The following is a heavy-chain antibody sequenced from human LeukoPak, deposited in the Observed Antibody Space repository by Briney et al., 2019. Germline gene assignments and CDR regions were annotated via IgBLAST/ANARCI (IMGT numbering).Heavy chain of an antibody. CDR1: GFTFSSYA. V-gene: IGHV3-23*01. J-gene: IGHJ6*02. CDR3: ARPRYCSGGSCYHSGYYGMDV. Sequence: GGSLRLSCAASGFTFSSYAMSWVRQAPGKGLEWVSAISGSGGSTYYADSVKGRFTISRDNSKNTLYLQMNSLRAEDTAVYYCARPRYCSGGSCYHSGYYGMDVWGQGTTVTVSS. D-gene: IGHD2-15*01. CDR2: ISGSGGST.